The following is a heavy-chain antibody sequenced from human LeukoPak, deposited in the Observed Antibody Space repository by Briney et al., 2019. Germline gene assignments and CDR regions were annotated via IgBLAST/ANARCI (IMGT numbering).Heavy chain of an antibody. CDR3: ARDASGVNYSNYYYYYGMDV. J-gene: IGHJ6*02. V-gene: IGHV1-2*02. D-gene: IGHD4-11*01. CDR1: GYTFTGYY. CDR2: INPNSGGT. Sequence: ASVKVSCKASGYTFTGYYMHWVRQAPGQGLEWMGWINPNSGGTNYAQKFQGRVTMTRDTSISTAYMELSRLRSDDTAVYYCARDASGVNYSNYYYYYGMDVWGQGTTVTVSS.